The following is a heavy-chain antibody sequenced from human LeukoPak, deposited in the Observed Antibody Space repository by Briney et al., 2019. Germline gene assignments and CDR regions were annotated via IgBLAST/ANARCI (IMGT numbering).Heavy chain of an antibody. Sequence: ASVKVSCKASGGTFSSYAISWVRQAPGQGLEWMGWISAYNGNTNYAQKFQGRVTITADKSTSTAYTELSSLRSEDTAVYYCARVPNDFNDYYYMDVWGKGTTVTVSS. V-gene: IGHV1-69*10. J-gene: IGHJ6*03. CDR3: ARVPNDFNDYYYMDV. CDR1: GGTFSSYA. CDR2: ISAYNGNT. D-gene: IGHD1-1*01.